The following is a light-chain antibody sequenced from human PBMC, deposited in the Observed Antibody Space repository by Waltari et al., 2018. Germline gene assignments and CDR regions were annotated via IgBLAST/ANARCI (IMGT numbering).Light chain of an antibody. CDR1: NFGTSN. Sequence: SYVLTQPPSVSVGPGKTATITCGGNNFGTSNGRWDQRKPGQPPVLLIYYDDDRPSGIPERFSGSASGNTATLTISRVEAGDEADYYCQVWESSSEVLFGGGTKLTVL. V-gene: IGLV3-21*01. CDR2: YDD. CDR3: QVWESSSEVL. J-gene: IGLJ2*01.